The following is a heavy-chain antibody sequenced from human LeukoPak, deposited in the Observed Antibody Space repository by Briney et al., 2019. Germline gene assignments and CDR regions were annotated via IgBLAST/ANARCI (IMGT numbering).Heavy chain of an antibody. Sequence: GGSLRLSCAASGFTFSSYAMSWVRQAPGKGLEWVGRIKSKTDGGTTDYAAPVKGRFTISRDDSKNTLYLQMNSLKTEDTAVYYCTTSENTAGTLSFTEFDYWGQGTLVTVSS. CDR1: GFTFSSYA. D-gene: IGHD6-19*01. V-gene: IGHV3-15*01. J-gene: IGHJ4*02. CDR3: TTSENTAGTLSFTEFDY. CDR2: IKSKTDGGTT.